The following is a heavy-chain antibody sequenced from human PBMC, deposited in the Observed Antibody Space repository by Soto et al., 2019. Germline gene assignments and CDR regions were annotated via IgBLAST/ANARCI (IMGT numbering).Heavy chain of an antibody. Sequence: QVQLVQSGAEVKKPGSSVKVSCKASGGTFSSYTISWVRQAPGQGLEWMGRIIPILGRANYAQKFQGRVTITADKCATTAYMEQSRLRSDDTVVYYCARAGYNYGSGCLDPWGQGTLVTVSS. CDR1: GGTFSSYT. V-gene: IGHV1-69*08. D-gene: IGHD3-10*01. CDR3: ARAGYNYGSGCLDP. J-gene: IGHJ5*02. CDR2: IIPILGRA.